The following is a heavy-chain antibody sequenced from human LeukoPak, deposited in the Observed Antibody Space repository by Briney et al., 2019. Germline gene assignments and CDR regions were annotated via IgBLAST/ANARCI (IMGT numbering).Heavy chain of an antibody. CDR1: GGSISSSSYY. J-gene: IGHJ6*03. CDR2: IYYSGST. CDR3: ARGGGSPGSGWLGDYYYYYMDV. Sequence: SETLSLTCTVSGGSISSSSYYWGWIRQPPGKGLEWIGSIYYSGSTYYNPSLKSRVTISVDTSKNQFSLKLSSVTAADTAVYYCARGGGSPGSGWLGDYYYYYMDVWGKGTTVTVSS. D-gene: IGHD6-19*01. V-gene: IGHV4-39*07.